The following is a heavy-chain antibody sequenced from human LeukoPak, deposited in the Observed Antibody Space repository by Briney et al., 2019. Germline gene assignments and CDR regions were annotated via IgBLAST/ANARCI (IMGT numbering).Heavy chain of an antibody. V-gene: IGHV3-30*02. CDR2: IRYDGSNK. CDR1: GFTFSSYG. CDR3: AKDHRVPFGVVTDYYYYYMDV. J-gene: IGHJ6*03. D-gene: IGHD3-3*01. Sequence: GGSLRLSCAASGFTFSSYGMHWVRQAPGKGLEWVAFIRYDGSNKYYADSVKGRFTISRDNSKNTLYLQMNSLRAEDTAVYYCAKDHRVPFGVVTDYYYYYMDVWGKGTTVTVSS.